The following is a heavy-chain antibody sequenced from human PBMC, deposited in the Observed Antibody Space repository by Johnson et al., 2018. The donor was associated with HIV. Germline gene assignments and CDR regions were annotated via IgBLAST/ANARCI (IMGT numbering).Heavy chain of an antibody. CDR3: ATEGGDCSSTSCYQDAFDI. J-gene: IGHJ3*02. CDR1: GFIFRNYW. D-gene: IGHD2-2*01. CDR2: IYSDGSDT. V-gene: IGHV3-74*03. Sequence: VQLVESGGGLVQPGGSLRLSCAASGFIFRNYWMHWVRQTPGKGLVWVARIYSDGSDTAYADSVKGRFTISRANAKKTLYLQMNSLMAEDTAVYYCATEGGDCSSTSCYQDAFDIWGQGTMVTVSS.